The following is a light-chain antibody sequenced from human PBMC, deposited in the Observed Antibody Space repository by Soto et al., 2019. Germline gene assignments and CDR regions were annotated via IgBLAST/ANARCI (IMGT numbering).Light chain of an antibody. V-gene: IGKV3-11*01. CDR1: QSVSSY. CDR3: QQSSNWSLT. Sequence: EIVLTQSPATLSLSPGERATLSCRASQSVSSYLAWYQQKPGQAPRLLIYDASNRATGIPARFSGSGSGTDFTITISSLEPEDFAVYYCQQSSNWSLTFGGGTKVEIK. CDR2: DAS. J-gene: IGKJ4*01.